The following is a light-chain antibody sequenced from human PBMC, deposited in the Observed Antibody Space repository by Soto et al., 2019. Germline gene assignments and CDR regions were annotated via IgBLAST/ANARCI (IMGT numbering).Light chain of an antibody. V-gene: IGKV3-20*01. CDR3: QQYGSSLFT. CDR1: QSVSSSY. J-gene: IGKJ3*01. Sequence: EIVLTQSPGTLSLSPGERATLSCRASQSVSSSYLAWYQQKPGQAPRLLIYGASSRATGIPDRFSGSGSGTDFTLTISGLEPEDFAVDYCQQYGSSLFTFGPGTKVDIK. CDR2: GAS.